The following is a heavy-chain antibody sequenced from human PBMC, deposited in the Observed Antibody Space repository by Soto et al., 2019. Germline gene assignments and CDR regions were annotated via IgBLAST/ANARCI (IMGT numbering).Heavy chain of an antibody. CDR3: ARRPGFSMAFDY. D-gene: IGHD3-10*01. Sequence: SGPTLVNPTQTLTLTCTFSGFSLSTYGVGVGWIRQPPGKALEWLALIYWDDDTRFSPSLNSRLAITKDTSKSQVVLTMTHMDPVDTATYYCARRPGFSMAFDYWGPGSLVTV. CDR1: GFSLSTYGVG. V-gene: IGHV2-5*02. CDR2: IYWDDDT. J-gene: IGHJ4*02.